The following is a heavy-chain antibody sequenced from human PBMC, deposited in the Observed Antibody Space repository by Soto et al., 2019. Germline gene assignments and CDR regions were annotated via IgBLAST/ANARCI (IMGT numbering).Heavy chain of an antibody. D-gene: IGHD3-22*01. J-gene: IGHJ4*02. CDR2: IYYSGST. V-gene: IGHV4-61*01. CDR3: ARVHSYYYDSSGYSWDFDY. CDR1: GGSVSSGSYY. Sequence: SETLSLTCTVSGGSVSSGSYYWSWIRQPPGKGLEWIGYIYYSGSTNYNPSLKSRVAISVDTSKNQFSLKLSSVTAADTAVYYCARVHSYYYDSSGYSWDFDYWGQGTLVTVSS.